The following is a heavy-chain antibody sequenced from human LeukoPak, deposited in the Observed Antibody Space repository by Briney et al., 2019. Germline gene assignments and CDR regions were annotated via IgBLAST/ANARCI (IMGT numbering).Heavy chain of an antibody. J-gene: IGHJ3*02. CDR1: GGSINSYY. V-gene: IGHV4-59*01. D-gene: IGHD6-19*01. CDR3: ARETIAVAGTGAFDI. CDR2: IYYSGST. Sequence: SETLSLTCTVPGGSINSYYWSWIRQPPGKGLEWIGYIYYSGSTDYNPSLKSRVTISVDTSKNQFSLKLSSVTAADTAVYYCARETIAVAGTGAFDIWGQGTMVTVSS.